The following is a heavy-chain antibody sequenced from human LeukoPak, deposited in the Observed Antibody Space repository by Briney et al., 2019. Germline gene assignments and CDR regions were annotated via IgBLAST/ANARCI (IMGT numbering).Heavy chain of an antibody. CDR1: GGTFSSYA. V-gene: IGHV1-69*05. CDR3: ARGGGTAMDSWGYYYYMDV. Sequence: SVKVSCKASGGTFSSYAISWVRQAPGQGLERMGGIIPIFGTANYAQKFQGRVTITTDESTSTAYMELSSLRSEDTAVYYCARGGGTAMDSWGYYYYMDVWGKGTTVTVSS. J-gene: IGHJ6*03. D-gene: IGHD5-18*01. CDR2: IIPIFGTA.